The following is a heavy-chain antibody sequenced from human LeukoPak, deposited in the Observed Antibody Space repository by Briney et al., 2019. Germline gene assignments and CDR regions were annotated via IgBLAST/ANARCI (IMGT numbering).Heavy chain of an antibody. CDR1: GFTFSTSA. Sequence: PGGSLRLSCAASGFTFSTSAMSWVRQAPGKGLEWVSAISASGGTTYYADSVKGRFTLSRDNSKNTLYLQMNSLRAEDTAVYYCAKGGGGSCYSGSDYWGQGTLVSVSS. J-gene: IGHJ4*02. V-gene: IGHV3-23*01. D-gene: IGHD2-15*01. CDR2: ISASGGTT. CDR3: AKGGGGSCYSGSDY.